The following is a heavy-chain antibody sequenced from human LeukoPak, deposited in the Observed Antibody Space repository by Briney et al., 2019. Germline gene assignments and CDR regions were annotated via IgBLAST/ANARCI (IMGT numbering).Heavy chain of an antibody. CDR3: ARTSMASGYYYYHRVV. CDR2: IFSSGNT. J-gene: IGHJ6*03. CDR1: GGSITLYY. V-gene: IGHV4-4*07. D-gene: IGHD3-3*02. Sequence: SETLSLTCTVSGGSITLYYLSWIRQPAGKRLEWIGRIFSSGNTNYNPSLKSRVTISVDQSKNQFSLQMSSMTAADAAVYFCARTSMASGYYYYHRVVWGKGSTVTVSS.